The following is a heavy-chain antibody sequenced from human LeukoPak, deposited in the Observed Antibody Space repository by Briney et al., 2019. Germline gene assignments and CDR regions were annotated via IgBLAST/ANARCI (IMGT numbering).Heavy chain of an antibody. J-gene: IGHJ4*01. Sequence: GGSLRLSCAVSGFTFSDYWMNWVRQAPGKGLEWVASINQNGGENSYVDSVKGRFTISRDNPKNSLYLQMSSLRAEDTAVYYCARDGTAAGLYFDLWGQGSLDTVSS. CDR2: INQNGGEN. CDR1: GFTFSDYW. CDR3: ARDGTAAGLYFDL. D-gene: IGHD6-13*01. V-gene: IGHV3-7*01.